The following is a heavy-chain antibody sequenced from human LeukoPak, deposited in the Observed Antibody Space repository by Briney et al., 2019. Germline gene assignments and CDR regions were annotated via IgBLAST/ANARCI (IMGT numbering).Heavy chain of an antibody. D-gene: IGHD2-2*01. CDR2: ISGSGGST. J-gene: IGHJ4*02. V-gene: IGHV3-23*01. CDR3: AKDLAGYCRSTSCHMDY. Sequence: GGSLRLSCAASGFTFSSYAMSWVRQAPGKGLEWVSAISGSGGSTYYADSVKGRFTTSRDNSKNTLYLQMNSLRAEDTAVYYCAKDLAGYCRSTSCHMDYWGQGTLVTVSS. CDR1: GFTFSSYA.